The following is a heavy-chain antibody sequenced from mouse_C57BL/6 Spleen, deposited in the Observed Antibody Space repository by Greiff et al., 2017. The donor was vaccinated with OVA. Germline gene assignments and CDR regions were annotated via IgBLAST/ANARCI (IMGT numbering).Heavy chain of an antibody. J-gene: IGHJ2*01. D-gene: IGHD1-1*01. CDR2: INPGSGGT. Sequence: QVQLQQSGAELVRPGTSVKVSCKASGYAFTNYLIEWVKQRPGQGLEWIGVINPGSGGTNYNEKFKGKATLTADKSSSTAYMQRSSLTSEDSAVYFCARGDGSSLDYWGQGTTLTVSS. CDR1: GYAFTNYL. CDR3: ARGDGSSLDY. V-gene: IGHV1-54*01.